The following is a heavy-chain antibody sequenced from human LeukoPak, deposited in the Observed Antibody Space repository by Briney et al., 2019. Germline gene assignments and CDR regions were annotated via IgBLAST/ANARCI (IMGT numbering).Heavy chain of an antibody. CDR3: ARGDSPRVPAAIHAFDI. D-gene: IGHD2-2*02. CDR1: GFTFSSYA. V-gene: IGHV3-30-3*01. J-gene: IGHJ3*02. CDR2: ISYDGSNK. Sequence: GGSLRLSCAASGFTFSSYAMHWVRQAPGKGLEWVAVISYDGSNKYYADSVKGRFTISRDNSKNTLYLQMNSLRAEDTAVYYCARGDSPRVPAAIHAFDIWGQGTMVTVSS.